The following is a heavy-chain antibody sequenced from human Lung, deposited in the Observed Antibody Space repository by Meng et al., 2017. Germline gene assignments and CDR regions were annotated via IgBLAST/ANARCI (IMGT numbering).Heavy chain of an antibody. D-gene: IGHD6-13*01. CDR2: INPKSGDT. CDR3: ARDEDISAAGKLFGDY. J-gene: IGHJ4*02. Sequence: QLLQSGAEVKMPGASGKVSVKPSGYAFPDSWLHWVRRAPGKGLECMVRINPKSGDTHYAQSFQGRVTRTGDTSISTAYMELSGLRSDDTAMYYCARDEDISAAGKLFGDYWGQGTLVTV. V-gene: IGHV1-2*06. CDR1: GYAFPDSW.